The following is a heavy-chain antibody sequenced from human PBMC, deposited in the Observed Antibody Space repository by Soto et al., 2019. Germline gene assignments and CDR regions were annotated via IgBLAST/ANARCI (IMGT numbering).Heavy chain of an antibody. J-gene: IGHJ5*02. CDR2: ISGSGGST. Sequence: GGSLRLSCAASGFTFSSYAMSWVRQAPGKGLEWVSAISGSGGSTYYADSVKGRFTISRDNSKNTLYLQMNSLRAEDTAVYYCAKVRSYDYIWGSYRLGWFDPWGQGTLVTVSS. D-gene: IGHD3-16*02. CDR1: GFTFSSYA. CDR3: AKVRSYDYIWGSYRLGWFDP. V-gene: IGHV3-23*01.